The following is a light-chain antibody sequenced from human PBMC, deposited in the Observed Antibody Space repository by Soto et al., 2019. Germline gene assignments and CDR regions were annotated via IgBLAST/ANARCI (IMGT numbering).Light chain of an antibody. V-gene: IGKV1-39*01. Sequence: DIQMTQSPSSLSASVGDTVTITCRASQGISDYLSWFQHKPGEAPKLLIYTASSLQGGVPLRFSGAGSRTDFSLTISGLQPEDSATYYCQQTYTFPWTFGQGTKVDI. CDR2: TAS. CDR1: QGISDY. J-gene: IGKJ1*01. CDR3: QQTYTFPWT.